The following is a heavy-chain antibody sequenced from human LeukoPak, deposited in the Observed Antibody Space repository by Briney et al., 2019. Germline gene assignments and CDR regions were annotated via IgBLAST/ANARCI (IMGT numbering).Heavy chain of an antibody. CDR3: ARVSTSIFGVVTFDY. CDR1: GGSISSYY. CDR2: TYYSGSA. Sequence: SETLSLTCTVSGGSISSYYWSWIRQPPGKGLEWIGYTYYSGSANYNPSLKSRVTISVDTSKNQFSLKLSSVTAADTAVYYCARVSTSIFGVVTFDYWGQGTLVTVSS. V-gene: IGHV4-59*01. D-gene: IGHD3-3*01. J-gene: IGHJ4*02.